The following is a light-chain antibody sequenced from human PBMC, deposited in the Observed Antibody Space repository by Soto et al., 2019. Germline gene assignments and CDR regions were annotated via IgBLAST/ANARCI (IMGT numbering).Light chain of an antibody. V-gene: IGKV4-1*01. CDR3: QQYFTSPWT. CDR1: QSILDRSTNKYY. J-gene: IGKJ1*01. Sequence: DIVMTQSPASLAVSLGERATFNCKSSQSILDRSTNKYYLAWYQQKSGQPPKLLIYWASLRESGVPDRFTGSGSGTDFTLTISSLQAEDVAVYYCQQYFTSPWTFGQGTKVEI. CDR2: WAS.